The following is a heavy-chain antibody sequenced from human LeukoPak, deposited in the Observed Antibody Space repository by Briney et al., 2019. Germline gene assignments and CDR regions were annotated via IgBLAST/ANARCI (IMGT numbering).Heavy chain of an antibody. CDR1: AFIFSGHW. Sequence: PGGSLRLSCEGSAFIFSGHWMNWVRQAPGKGLEWVSSINNSGGNTYYADSVKGRFTISRDNSKNTLYLQMNSLRAEDTAIYYCAKQAIAAAGSLDWGQGTLVTVSS. CDR2: INNSGGNT. D-gene: IGHD6-13*01. V-gene: IGHV3-23*01. CDR3: AKQAIAAAGSLD. J-gene: IGHJ4*02.